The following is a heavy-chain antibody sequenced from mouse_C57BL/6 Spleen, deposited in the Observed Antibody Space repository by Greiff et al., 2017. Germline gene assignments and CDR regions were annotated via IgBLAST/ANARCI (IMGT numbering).Heavy chain of an antibody. Sequence: QVQLQESGPGLVQPSQSLSITCTVSGFSLTSYGVHWVRQSPGKGLEWLGVIWRGGSTDYNAAFMSRLSITKDNSKSQVFFKMNSLQADDTAIYYCAKSGGLRLYAMDYWGQGTSVTVSS. CDR1: GFSLTSYG. J-gene: IGHJ4*01. CDR2: IWRGGST. CDR3: AKSGGLRLYAMDY. D-gene: IGHD2-4*01. V-gene: IGHV2-5*01.